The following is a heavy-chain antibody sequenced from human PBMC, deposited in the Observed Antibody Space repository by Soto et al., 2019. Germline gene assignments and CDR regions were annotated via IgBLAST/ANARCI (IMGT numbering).Heavy chain of an antibody. Sequence: QVQLVQSGAEVKKPGSSVKVSCKASGGTFSSYTINWVRQAPGQGLEWMGRIIPILDIANYAQKFQGRVTSTADKSTSTAYMELSSLRSEDTAVYYCAGEIGSGYWGQGTLVTVSS. CDR3: AGEIGSGY. J-gene: IGHJ4*02. V-gene: IGHV1-69*08. D-gene: IGHD1-1*01. CDR1: GGTFSSYT. CDR2: IIPILDIA.